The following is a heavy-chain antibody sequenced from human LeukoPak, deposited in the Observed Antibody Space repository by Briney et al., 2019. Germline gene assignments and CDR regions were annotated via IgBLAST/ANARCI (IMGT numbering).Heavy chain of an antibody. V-gene: IGHV4-4*07. D-gene: IGHD3-10*01. CDR1: GGSISSYY. J-gene: IGHJ5*02. CDR3: ARDSVLPYYYGSGGYYPRRTNWFDP. Sequence: SSETLSLTCTVSGGSISSYYWSWIRQPAGKGLEWIGRIYTSGSTNYNPSLKSRVTMSVDTSKNQFSLKLSSVTAADTAVYYCARDSVLPYYYGSGGYYPRRTNWFDPWGQGTLVTVSS. CDR2: IYTSGST.